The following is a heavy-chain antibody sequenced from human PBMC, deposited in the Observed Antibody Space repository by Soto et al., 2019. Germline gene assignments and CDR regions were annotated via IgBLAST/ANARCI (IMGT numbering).Heavy chain of an antibody. CDR3: ARDRYTAMVTPWFDP. CDR2: IKQDGSEK. CDR1: GFTFSSYW. Sequence: GGSLRLSCAASGFTFSSYWMSWVRQAPGKGLEWVANIKQDGSEKYYVDSVKGRFTISRDNAKNSLYLQMNSLRAEDTAVYYCARDRYTAMVTPWFDPWGQGTLVTVSS. V-gene: IGHV3-7*05. D-gene: IGHD5-18*01. J-gene: IGHJ5*02.